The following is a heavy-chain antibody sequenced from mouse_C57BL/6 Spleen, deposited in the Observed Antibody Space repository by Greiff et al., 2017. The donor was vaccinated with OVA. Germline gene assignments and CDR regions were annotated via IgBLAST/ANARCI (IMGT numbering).Heavy chain of an antibody. CDR1: GYTFTSYW. Sequence: QVQLQQPGAELVKPGASVKLSCKASGYTFTSYWMQWVKQRPGQGLEWIGEIDPSDSYTNYNQKFKGKATLTVDTSSSTAYMQLSSLTSEDSAVYYCARYEDAMDYWGQGTSVTVSS. V-gene: IGHV1-50*01. CDR2: IDPSDSYT. J-gene: IGHJ4*01. D-gene: IGHD2-3*01. CDR3: ARYEDAMDY.